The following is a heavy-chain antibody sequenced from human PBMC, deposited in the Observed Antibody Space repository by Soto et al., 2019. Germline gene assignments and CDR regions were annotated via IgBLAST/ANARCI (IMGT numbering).Heavy chain of an antibody. D-gene: IGHD6-19*01. Sequence: PGESLKISCKGSGYSFTSYWIGWVRQMPGKGLEWMGIIYPGDSDTRYSPSFQGQVTISADKSISTAYLQWSSLKASDTAMYYCARRVGRSSGWEPYNWFDPWGQGTLVTVSS. CDR2: IYPGDSDT. J-gene: IGHJ5*02. CDR3: ARRVGRSSGWEPYNWFDP. V-gene: IGHV5-51*01. CDR1: GYSFTSYW.